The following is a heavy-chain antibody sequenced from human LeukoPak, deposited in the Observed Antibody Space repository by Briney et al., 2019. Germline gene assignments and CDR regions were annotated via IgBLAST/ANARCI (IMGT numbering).Heavy chain of an antibody. CDR2: IYSGGTT. J-gene: IGHJ4*02. CDR1: GFTVITNY. D-gene: IGHD4-17*01. V-gene: IGHV3-53*01. Sequence: GGSLRLSCAPSGFTVITNYMSWVRQAPGKGLEWVSIIYSGGTTYYADSVKGRFTISRDNSKNTLYLQMNSLRAEDTAVYYCARVLWNGDYPRFDYWGQGTLVTVSS. CDR3: ARVLWNGDYPRFDY.